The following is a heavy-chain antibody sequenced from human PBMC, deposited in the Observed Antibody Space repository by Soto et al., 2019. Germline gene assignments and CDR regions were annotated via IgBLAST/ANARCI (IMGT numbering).Heavy chain of an antibody. CDR1: GGSISSYY. D-gene: IGHD4-17*01. CDR3: ARDNGDFDY. Sequence: SETLSLTCTVSGGSISSYYWSWIRQPPGKGLEWIGYIYYSGSTNYNPSLKSRVTISVDTSKNQFSLKLSSVTAADTAVYYCARDNGDFDYWGQGTLVTVSS. J-gene: IGHJ4*02. V-gene: IGHV4-59*01. CDR2: IYYSGST.